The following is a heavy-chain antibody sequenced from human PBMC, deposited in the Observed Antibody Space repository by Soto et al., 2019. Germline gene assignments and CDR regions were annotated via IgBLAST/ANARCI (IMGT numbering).Heavy chain of an antibody. V-gene: IGHV3-9*01. J-gene: IGHJ4*02. D-gene: IGHD2-21*02. CDR2: ISWNSGSI. Sequence: EVPLVESGGGLVQPGRSLRLSCAASGFTFDDYAMHWVRQAPGKGLEWVSGISWNSGSIGYADSVKGRFTISRDNAKNSLYLQMNSLRAEDTALYYCAKDIHVTPLLHFGLDYWGQGTLVTVSS. CDR3: AKDIHVTPLLHFGLDY. CDR1: GFTFDDYA.